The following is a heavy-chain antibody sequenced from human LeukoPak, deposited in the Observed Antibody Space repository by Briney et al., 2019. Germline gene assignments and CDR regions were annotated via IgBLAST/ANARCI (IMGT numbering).Heavy chain of an antibody. CDR1: GFSLSTSGVG. V-gene: IGHV2-5*01. Sequence: SGPTLVNPTQTLTLTCTFSGFSLSTSGVGVGWIRQPPGKALEWLVLIYWNDDKRYSPSLKSRLTITKDTSKSQVVLTMTNMDPVDTATYYCAHLSLFLNWFDPWGQGTLVTVSS. J-gene: IGHJ5*02. CDR2: IYWNDDK. D-gene: IGHD2/OR15-2a*01. CDR3: AHLSLFLNWFDP.